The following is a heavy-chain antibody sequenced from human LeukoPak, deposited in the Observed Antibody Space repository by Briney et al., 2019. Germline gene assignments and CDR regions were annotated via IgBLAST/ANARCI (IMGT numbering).Heavy chain of an antibody. CDR3: ARDRGQLCIGGDAFDI. Sequence: GGSLRLSCEASGFTFSSHSMNWVRQAPGKGLEWVSSISSSSTYIYYADSVKGRFTISTDNANNSLYLQMNSLRAEDTAVYYCARDRGQLCIGGDAFDIWGQGAMVTVSS. D-gene: IGHD5-18*01. CDR1: GFTFSSHS. V-gene: IGHV3-21*01. J-gene: IGHJ3*02. CDR2: ISSSSTYI.